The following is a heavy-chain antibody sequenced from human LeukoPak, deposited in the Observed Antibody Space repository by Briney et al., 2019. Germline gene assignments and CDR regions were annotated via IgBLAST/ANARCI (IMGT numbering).Heavy chain of an antibody. CDR2: IYYSGNT. J-gene: IGHJ1*01. CDR1: GDSISSSNSY. V-gene: IGHV4-39*07. D-gene: IGHD2-15*01. CDR3: ARGSYCSGGSCYKIRYFQH. Sequence: TSETLSLTCTVSGDSISSSNSYWGWIRQPPGKGLEWIGSIYYSGNTNYNPSLKSRVTISVDTSKNQFSLKLSSVTAADTAVYYCARGSYCSGGSCYKIRYFQHWGQGTLVTVSS.